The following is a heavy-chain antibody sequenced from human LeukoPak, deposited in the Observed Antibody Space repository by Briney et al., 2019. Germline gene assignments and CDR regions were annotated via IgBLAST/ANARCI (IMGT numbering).Heavy chain of an antibody. CDR3: AKSHDSRYIAVAGTFYYYGMDV. Sequence: SETLSLTCTVSGGSISSYYWSWIRQPAGKGLEWIGRIYTSGSTNYNPSLKSRVTMSVDTSKNQFSLKLSSVTAADTAVYYCAKSHDSRYIAVAGTFYYYGMDVWGQGTTVTVSS. CDR1: GGSISSYY. D-gene: IGHD6-19*01. V-gene: IGHV4-4*07. CDR2: IYTSGST. J-gene: IGHJ6*02.